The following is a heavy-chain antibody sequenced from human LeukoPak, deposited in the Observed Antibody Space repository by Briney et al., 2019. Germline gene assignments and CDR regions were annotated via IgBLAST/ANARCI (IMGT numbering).Heavy chain of an antibody. V-gene: IGHV3-23*01. J-gene: IGHJ5*02. CDR1: GFTFSSFA. D-gene: IGHD6-19*01. CDR3: TRLQIAVAGPNWFDP. Sequence: PGGSLRLSCAASGFTFSSFAMSWVRQAPGKGLEWVSAISDSGGTTYYADSVKGRFTISRDNSKNTLYLQMSSLRAEDTAVYYCTRLQIAVAGPNWFDPWGQGTLVTVSS. CDR2: ISDSGGTT.